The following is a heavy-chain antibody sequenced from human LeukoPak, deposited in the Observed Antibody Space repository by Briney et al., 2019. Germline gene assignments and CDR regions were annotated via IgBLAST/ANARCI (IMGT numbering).Heavy chain of an antibody. CDR1: GYTFTSYY. CDR2: INPSGGST. D-gene: IGHD6-13*01. J-gene: IGHJ4*02. Sequence: ASVKVSCKASGYTFTSYYMHWVRQAPGQGLEWMGIINPSGGSTNYAQKLQGRVTMTTDTSTSTAYMELRSLRSDDTAVYYCARGRIAASELPLDYWGQGTLVTVSS. V-gene: IGHV1-46*01. CDR3: ARGRIAASELPLDY.